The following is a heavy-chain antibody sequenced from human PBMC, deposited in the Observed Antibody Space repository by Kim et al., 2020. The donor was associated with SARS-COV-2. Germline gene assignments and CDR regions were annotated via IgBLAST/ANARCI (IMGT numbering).Heavy chain of an antibody. D-gene: IGHD1-26*01. CDR2: ISSSSSYI. CDR1: GFTFSSYS. Sequence: GGSLRLSCAASGFTFSSYSMNWVRQAPGKGLEWVSSISSSSSYIYYADSVKGRFTISRDNAKNSLYLQMNSLRAEDTAVYYCARPRSGSYWADAFDIWGQGTMVTVSS. CDR3: ARPRSGSYWADAFDI. J-gene: IGHJ3*02. V-gene: IGHV3-21*01.